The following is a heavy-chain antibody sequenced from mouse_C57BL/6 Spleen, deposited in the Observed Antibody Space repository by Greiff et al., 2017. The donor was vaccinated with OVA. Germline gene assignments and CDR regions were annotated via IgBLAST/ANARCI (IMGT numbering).Heavy chain of an antibody. D-gene: IGHD1-1*01. CDR2: INPGSGGT. Sequence: QVQLQQSGAELVRPGTSVKVSCKASGYAFTNYLIEWVKQRPGQGLEWIGVINPGSGGTNYNEKFKGKATLTADKSSSTAYMQLSSLTSEDSAVDFCARGGYYGSSGAYWGQGTLVTVSA. CDR1: GYAFTNYL. CDR3: ARGGYYGSSGAY. J-gene: IGHJ3*01. V-gene: IGHV1-54*01.